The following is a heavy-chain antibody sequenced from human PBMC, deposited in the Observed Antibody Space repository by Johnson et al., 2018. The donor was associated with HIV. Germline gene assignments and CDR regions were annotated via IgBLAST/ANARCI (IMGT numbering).Heavy chain of an antibody. CDR1: GFTFSNVW. D-gene: IGHD6-13*01. CDR3: AGYSSSWYDAFDI. CDR2: IYSGGST. V-gene: IGHV3-66*02. J-gene: IGHJ3*02. Sequence: MQLVESGGGLVKPGGSLRVSCAASGFTFSNVWMSWVRQAPGKGLEWVSVIYSGGSTYYADSVKGRFTISRDNSKNTLYLQMNSLRAEDTALYYCAGYSSSWYDAFDIWGQGTMVTVSS.